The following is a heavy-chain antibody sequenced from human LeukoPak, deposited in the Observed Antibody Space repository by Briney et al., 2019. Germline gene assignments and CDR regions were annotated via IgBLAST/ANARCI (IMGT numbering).Heavy chain of an antibody. CDR2: IRYDGSNK. CDR1: GFTFSSYG. Sequence: WGSLRLSCAASGFTFSSYGMHWVRQAPGKGLEWVAFIRYDGSNKYYADSVKGRFTISRDNSKNTLYLQMNSLRAEDTAVYYCAKDTGGYSSFDYWGQGTLVTVSS. V-gene: IGHV3-30*02. D-gene: IGHD3-22*01. J-gene: IGHJ4*02. CDR3: AKDTGGYSSFDY.